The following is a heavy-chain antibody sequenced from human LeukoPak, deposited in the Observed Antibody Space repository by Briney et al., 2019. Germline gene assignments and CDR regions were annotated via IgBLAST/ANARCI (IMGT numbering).Heavy chain of an antibody. D-gene: IGHD3-3*01. CDR2: INPSGGST. J-gene: IGHJ4*02. Sequence: ASVKVSCKASGYTFTSYYMHWVRQAPGQGLEWMGIINPSGGSTSYAQKFQGRVSMTRDTSTSTVYMELSSLRSEDTAVYYCARHGAEGVDFDYWGQGTLVTVSS. CDR1: GYTFTSYY. V-gene: IGHV1-46*01. CDR3: ARHGAEGVDFDY.